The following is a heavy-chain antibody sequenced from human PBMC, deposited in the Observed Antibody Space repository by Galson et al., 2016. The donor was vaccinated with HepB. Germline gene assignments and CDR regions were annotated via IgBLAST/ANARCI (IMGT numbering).Heavy chain of an antibody. D-gene: IGHD6-19*01. CDR1: GFSFSDYA. V-gene: IGHV3-23*01. CDR3: AKDGDSSGWYDFDY. J-gene: IGHJ4*02. CDR2: ISNSGDIT. Sequence: SLRLSCAASGFSFSDYAMNWVRQAPGKGLEWVSAISNSGDITYYADSVKGRFTISRDNSKNTLYVQMNSLGAEDTAVYYCAKDGDSSGWYDFDYWGQGTLVTVSS.